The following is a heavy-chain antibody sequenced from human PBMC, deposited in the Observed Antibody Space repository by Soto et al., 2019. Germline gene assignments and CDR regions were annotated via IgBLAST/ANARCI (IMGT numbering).Heavy chain of an antibody. D-gene: IGHD2-8*01. V-gene: IGHV1-18*04. CDR3: ARVPRGTWYAHLLY. CDR1: GYTFTSYG. CDR2: ISGYNGNT. Sequence: ASVKVTCKTSGYTFTSYGISWVRQDPGQGLEWLGWISGYNGNTNYAQLLQGRVTMTRDTSTSTAYMELRSLRSDDTAVYYCARVPRGTWYAHLLYWGQGTPVTGSS. J-gene: IGHJ4*02.